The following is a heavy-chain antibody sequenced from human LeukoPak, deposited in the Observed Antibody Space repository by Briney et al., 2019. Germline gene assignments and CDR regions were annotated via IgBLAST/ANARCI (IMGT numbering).Heavy chain of an antibody. CDR1: GYTFTAYY. CDR3: ARASVPIAVDGLYYLDY. V-gene: IGHV1-2*02. CDR2: IKPDSGSS. J-gene: IGHJ4*02. D-gene: IGHD6-19*01. Sequence: ASVKVSCKASGYTFTAYYIHWLRQAPGQGPEWMGWIKPDSGSSHYAQKFQGRVTMTRDTSSNSAYMDLTRLKSDDTAVYYCARASVPIAVDGLYYLDYWGQGALVTVSS.